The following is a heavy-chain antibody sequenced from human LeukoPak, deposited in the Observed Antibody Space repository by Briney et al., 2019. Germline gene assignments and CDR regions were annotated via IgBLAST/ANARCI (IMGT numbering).Heavy chain of an antibody. Sequence: PGGSLRLSCAGSGFTFSIHAMSWVRQAPGKRLEWVSTIGGGDTYYADSVKGRFTISRDDSQSTVHLQMNSLRAEDTAVYYCAKDWIPYNRVFDCFDFWGQGTLVTVSS. CDR1: GFTFSIHA. V-gene: IGHV3-23*01. CDR2: IGGGDT. D-gene: IGHD1-1*01. CDR3: AKDWIPYNRVFDCFDF. J-gene: IGHJ4*02.